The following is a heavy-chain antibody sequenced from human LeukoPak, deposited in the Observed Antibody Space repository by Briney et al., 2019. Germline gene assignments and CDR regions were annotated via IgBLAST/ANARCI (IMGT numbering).Heavy chain of an antibody. CDR1: GGSISSGDYY. CDR2: IYCSGST. CDR3: ARRKYYYDSSGPWNWFDP. J-gene: IGHJ5*02. V-gene: IGHV4-30-4*08. Sequence: SQTLSLTCTVSGGSISSGDYYWSWIRQPPGKGLEWIGYIYCSGSTYYNPSLKSRVTISVDTSKNQFSLKLSSVTAADTAVYYCARRKYYYDSSGPWNWFDPWGQGTLVTVS. D-gene: IGHD3-22*01.